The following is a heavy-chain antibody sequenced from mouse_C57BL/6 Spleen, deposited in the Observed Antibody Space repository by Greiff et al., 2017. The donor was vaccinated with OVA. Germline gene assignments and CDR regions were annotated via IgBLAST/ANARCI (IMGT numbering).Heavy chain of an antibody. CDR3: ARSSLGYFDY. CDR1: GYAFSSSW. J-gene: IGHJ2*01. CDR2: IYPGDGAT. V-gene: IGHV1-82*01. D-gene: IGHD3-3*01. Sequence: VKLVESGPELVKPGASVKISCKASGYAFSSSWMNWVKQRPGKGLEWIGRIYPGDGATNYNGKFKGKATLTADKSSSTAYMQLSSLTSEDSAVYFCARSSLGYFDYWGQGTTLTVSS.